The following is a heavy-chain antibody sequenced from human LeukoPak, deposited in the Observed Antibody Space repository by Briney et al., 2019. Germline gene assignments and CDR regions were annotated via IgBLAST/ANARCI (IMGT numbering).Heavy chain of an antibody. CDR3: ARETDFWSGHYYFDY. CDR2: IIPILGIA. V-gene: IGHV1-69*04. CDR1: GGAFSSYT. Sequence: GASVKVSCKASGGAFSSYTISWVRQAPGQGLEWMGRIIPILGIANYAQKFQGRVTITADKSTSTAYMELSSLRSEDTAVYYCARETDFWSGHYYFDYWGQGTLVTVSS. J-gene: IGHJ4*02. D-gene: IGHD3-3*01.